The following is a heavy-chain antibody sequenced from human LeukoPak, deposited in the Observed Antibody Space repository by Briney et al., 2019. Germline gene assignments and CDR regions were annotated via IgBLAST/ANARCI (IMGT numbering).Heavy chain of an antibody. CDR2: IYYSGST. J-gene: IGHJ6*03. Sequence: SETLSLTCTVSGGSISSYCWSWIRQPPGKGLEWIGFIYYSGSTNYNPSLRSRVTISVDTSKNQFSLKLSSVTAADTAVYYCARETSQKGAHYMDVWGKGTTITISS. V-gene: IGHV4-59*01. CDR3: ARETSQKGAHYMDV. CDR1: GGSISSYC. D-gene: IGHD3-16*01.